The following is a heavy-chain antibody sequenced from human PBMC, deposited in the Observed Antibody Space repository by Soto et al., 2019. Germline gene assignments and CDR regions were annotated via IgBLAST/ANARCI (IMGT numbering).Heavy chain of an antibody. CDR2: IDWDDDK. V-gene: IGHV2-70*04. Sequence: SGPTLVNPTQTLTLTCTFSGFSLSTSGMRVSWIRQPPGKALEWLARIDWDDDKFYSTSLKTRLTISKDTSKNQVVLTMTNMDPVDTATYYCARSSSSSSGSYYNYFDSWAQGTLVTVSS. CDR3: ARSSSSSSGSYYNYFDS. D-gene: IGHD3-10*01. J-gene: IGHJ4*02. CDR1: GFSLSTSGMR.